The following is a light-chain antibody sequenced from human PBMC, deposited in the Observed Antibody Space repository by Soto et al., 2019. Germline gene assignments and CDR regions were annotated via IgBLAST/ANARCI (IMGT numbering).Light chain of an antibody. V-gene: IGLV2-14*01. CDR1: SSDVGGYNY. CDR3: SSYTSSLVV. CDR2: DVS. Sequence: QSALTQPASVSGSPGQSITISCTGTSSDVGGYNYVSWYQQHPGKAPKLMIYDVSNRPSGVPNRFSGSKSGNTASLTISGLQAEDEADYYCSSYTSSLVVFGGGTKLTVL. J-gene: IGLJ2*01.